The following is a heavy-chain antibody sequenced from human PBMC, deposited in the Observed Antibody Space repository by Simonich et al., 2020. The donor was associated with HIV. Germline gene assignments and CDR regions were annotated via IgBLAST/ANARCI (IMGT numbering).Heavy chain of an antibody. V-gene: IGHV1-18*01. CDR3: ARGGNWFDY. D-gene: IGHD1-1*01. J-gene: IGHJ4*02. CDR2: NRTYTGNT. CDR1: GYTFTNYA. Sequence: QVQLVQSGGEVKKPGASVKVSCKASGYTFTNYAINWVRQAPGQGLEWMGRNRTYTGNTTYAQNLQGRVTMTTDTSARTAYMELRSLRSDDTAVYYCARGGNWFDYWGQGTLVTVSS.